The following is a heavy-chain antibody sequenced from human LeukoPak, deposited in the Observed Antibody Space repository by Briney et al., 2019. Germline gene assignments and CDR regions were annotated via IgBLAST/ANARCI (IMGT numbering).Heavy chain of an antibody. V-gene: IGHV5-10-1*01. CDR2: IDPSDSYT. CDR1: GHSLTSYW. J-gene: IGHJ4*02. Sequence: GESLKISCKGSGHSLTSYWINWVRQMPGKGLEWMGRIDPSDSYTNYSPSFQGHVTISADKSISNAYLQWSSLKASDTAMYYCARSLPGTTISYYFDYWGQGTLVTVSS. CDR3: ARSLPGTTISYYFDY. D-gene: IGHD1-7*01.